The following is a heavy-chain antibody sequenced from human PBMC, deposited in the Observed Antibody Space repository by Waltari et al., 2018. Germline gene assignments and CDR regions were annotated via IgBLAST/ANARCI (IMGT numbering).Heavy chain of an antibody. CDR1: GFTFSSYS. Sequence: EVQLVESGGGLVQPGGSLRLSCAASGFTFSSYSMNWVRQAPGKGLEWVSYISSSSSTIYYADSVKGRFTISRDNAKNSLYLQMNSLRAEDTAVYYCARDHHDIVARNWGQGTLVTVSS. CDR2: ISSSSSTI. D-gene: IGHD5-12*01. V-gene: IGHV3-48*04. J-gene: IGHJ4*02. CDR3: ARDHHDIVARN.